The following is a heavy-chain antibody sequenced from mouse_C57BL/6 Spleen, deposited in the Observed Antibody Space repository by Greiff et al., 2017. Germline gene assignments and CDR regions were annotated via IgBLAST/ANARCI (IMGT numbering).Heavy chain of an antibody. CDR2: INPGSGGT. J-gene: IGHJ1*03. D-gene: IGHD2-2*01. Sequence: QVQLQQSGAELVRPGTSVKVSCKASGYAFTNYLIEWVKQRPGQGLEWIGVINPGSGGTNYNEKFKGKATLTADKSSSTAYMQLSSLTSEDSAVYFCARGWLPYWYFDVWGTGTTVTVSS. CDR1: GYAFTNYL. V-gene: IGHV1-54*01. CDR3: ARGWLPYWYFDV.